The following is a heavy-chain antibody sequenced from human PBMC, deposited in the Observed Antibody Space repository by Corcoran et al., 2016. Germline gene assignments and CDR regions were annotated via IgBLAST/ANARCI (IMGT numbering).Heavy chain of an antibody. Sequence: QVQLVQSGAEVKKPGASVKVSCTASGYTFTSYGISWVRPAPGQGLELMGWISAYNGNTNYAQKLQGRVTMTTDPSTSTAYMELRSLRSDDTAVYYWARDPSWDSSGYSEDYWGQGTLVTVSS. D-gene: IGHD3-22*01. J-gene: IGHJ4*02. CDR2: ISAYNGNT. CDR1: GYTFTSYG. CDR3: ARDPSWDSSGYSEDY. V-gene: IGHV1-18*01.